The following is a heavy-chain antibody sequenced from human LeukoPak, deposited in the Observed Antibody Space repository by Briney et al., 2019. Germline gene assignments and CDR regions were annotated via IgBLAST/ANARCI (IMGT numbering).Heavy chain of an antibody. D-gene: IGHD3-3*01. J-gene: IGHJ3*02. CDR1: GGTFSSYA. Sequence: ASVKVSCKASGGTFSSYAISWVRQAPGQGLEWMGGIIPIFGTANYAQKFQGRVTITADESTSTAYMELSSLRSEDTAVYYCARDRHYDFWSGYGAYAFDIWGQGTMVTVSS. V-gene: IGHV1-69*13. CDR3: ARDRHYDFWSGYGAYAFDI. CDR2: IIPIFGTA.